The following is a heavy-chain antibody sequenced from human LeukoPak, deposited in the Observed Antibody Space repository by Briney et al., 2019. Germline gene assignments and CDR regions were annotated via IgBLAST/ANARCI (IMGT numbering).Heavy chain of an antibody. J-gene: IGHJ4*02. V-gene: IGHV1-2*02. CDR3: ASLGDPYGSGSSAPFDY. CDR2: LNPNSGGT. CDR1: GYTVTRYY. Sequence: ASVKVSCKASGYTVTRYYIHWVRQSPGQGLEWLGWLNPNSGGTKYAQKFQGRVTMTRDTSISTAYMELSSLRPDDTAVYYCASLGDPYGSGSSAPFDYWGEGTLVTVSS. D-gene: IGHD3-10*01.